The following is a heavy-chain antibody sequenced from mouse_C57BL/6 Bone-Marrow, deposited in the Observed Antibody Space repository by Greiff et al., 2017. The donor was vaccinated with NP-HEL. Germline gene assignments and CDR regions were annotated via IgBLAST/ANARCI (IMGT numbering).Heavy chain of an antibody. CDR2: FYPGSGSI. J-gene: IGHJ1*03. CDR3: ARHGSYYYGSNWYFDV. Sequence: VMLVESGAELVKPGASVKLSCKASGYTFTEYTIHWVKQRSGQGLEWIGWFYPGSGSIKYNEKFKDKATLTADKSASTVYMELSRLTSEDSAVYFCARHGSYYYGSNWYFDVWGTGTTVTVSS. CDR1: GYTFTEYT. D-gene: IGHD1-1*01. V-gene: IGHV1-62-2*01.